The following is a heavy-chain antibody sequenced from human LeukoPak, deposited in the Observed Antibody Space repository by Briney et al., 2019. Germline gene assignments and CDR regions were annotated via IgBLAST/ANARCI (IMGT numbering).Heavy chain of an antibody. V-gene: IGHV4-59*01. Sequence: SETLSLTCTVSGGSISSYYWSWIRQPPGKGLEWIGYIYYSGSTNYNPSLKSRVTMSVDTSKNQFSLKLSSVTAADTAVYYCARDSYNYGSGSLDYWGQGTLVIVSS. CDR1: GGSISSYY. D-gene: IGHD5-18*01. CDR2: IYYSGST. CDR3: ARDSYNYGSGSLDY. J-gene: IGHJ4*02.